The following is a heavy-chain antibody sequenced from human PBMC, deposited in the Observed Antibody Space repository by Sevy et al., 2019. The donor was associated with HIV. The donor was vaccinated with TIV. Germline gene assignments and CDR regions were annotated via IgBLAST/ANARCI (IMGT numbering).Heavy chain of an antibody. J-gene: IGHJ3*02. V-gene: IGHV3-33*01. CDR1: GFTFSFYG. Sequence: GGSLRLSCAASGFTFSFYGMHWVRQAPGKALEWVAVMWYDGSNKYYADSVKGRFTISRDNSKNTLYLQMNSLRADDTAVYYCARDPLYCTTTSCHDDAFDIWGQGTMVTVSS. CDR2: MWYDGSNK. CDR3: ARDPLYCTTTSCHDDAFDI. D-gene: IGHD2-2*01.